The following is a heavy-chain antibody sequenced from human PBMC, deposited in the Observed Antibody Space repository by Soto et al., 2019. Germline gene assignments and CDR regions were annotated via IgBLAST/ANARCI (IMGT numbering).Heavy chain of an antibody. CDR1: GFTFSSYA. Sequence: GGSLRLSCAASGFTFSSYAMSWVRQAPGKGLEWVSAISGSGGSTYYADSVKGRFTISRDNSKNTLYLQMNSLRAEDTAVYYCAKDASYYYDSSGPTDPWGQGTLVTVSS. CDR3: AKDASYYYDSSGPTDP. CDR2: ISGSGGST. V-gene: IGHV3-23*01. D-gene: IGHD3-22*01. J-gene: IGHJ5*02.